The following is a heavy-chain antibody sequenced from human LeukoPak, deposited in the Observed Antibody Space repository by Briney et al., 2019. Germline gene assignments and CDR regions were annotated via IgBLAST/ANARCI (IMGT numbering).Heavy chain of an antibody. D-gene: IGHD6-13*01. J-gene: IGHJ5*02. CDR1: GGSISSYY. CDR3: ARGGQQQLVQGPYNWFDP. CDR2: INHSGST. V-gene: IGHV4-34*01. Sequence: KASETLSLTCTVSGGSISSYYWSWIRQPPGKGLEWIGEINHSGSTNYNPSLKSRVTISVDTSKNQFSLKLSSVTAADTAVYYCARGGQQQLVQGPYNWFDPWGQGTLVTVSS.